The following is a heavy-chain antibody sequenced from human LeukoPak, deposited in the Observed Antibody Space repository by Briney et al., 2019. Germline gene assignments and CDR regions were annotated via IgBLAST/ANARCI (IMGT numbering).Heavy chain of an antibody. D-gene: IGHD6-19*01. J-gene: IGHJ5*02. Sequence: SETLSLSCTVSGGSISTYYWSWIRQPAGKGLEWIGLIYASGSTNYNPSLKSRVTMSVDTSKNQFSLKVSSVTAADTAVYYCARGMYAVAGTSWFDPWGPGTLVTVSP. CDR1: GGSISTYY. V-gene: IGHV4-4*07. CDR2: IYASGST. CDR3: ARGMYAVAGTSWFDP.